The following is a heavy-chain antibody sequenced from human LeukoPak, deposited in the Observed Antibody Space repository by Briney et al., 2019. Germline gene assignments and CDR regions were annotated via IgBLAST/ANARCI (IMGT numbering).Heavy chain of an antibody. CDR3: ARAASFNLRGFDY. CDR2: IYYSGST. J-gene: IGHJ4*02. V-gene: IGHV4-59*01. D-gene: IGHD1-14*01. Sequence: PSETLSLTCTVSGGSISSYYWSWIRQPPGKGLEWIGYIYYSGSTNYNPSLKSRVTISVDTSKNQFSLKLSSVTAADTAVYYCARAASFNLRGFDYWGQGTLVTVSS. CDR1: GGSISSYY.